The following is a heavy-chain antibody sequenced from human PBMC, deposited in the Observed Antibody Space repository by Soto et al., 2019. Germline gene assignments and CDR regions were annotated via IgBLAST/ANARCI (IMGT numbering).Heavy chain of an antibody. CDR3: AKWRGYYYDSSGFAYYFDS. CDR2: ISGSGGST. V-gene: IGHV3-23*01. CDR1: GFTFSSYA. Sequence: EVQLLESGGGLVQPGGSLRLSCAASGFTFSSYAMSWVRQAPGKGLEWVSAISGSGGSTYYADSVKGRFTISRDNSKNTLYLQMNRLRAEDTAVYYCAKWRGYYYDSSGFAYYFDSWGQGTLVTVSS. J-gene: IGHJ4*02. D-gene: IGHD3-22*01.